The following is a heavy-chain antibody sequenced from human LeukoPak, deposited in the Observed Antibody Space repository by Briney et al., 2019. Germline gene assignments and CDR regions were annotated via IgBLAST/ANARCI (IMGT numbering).Heavy chain of an antibody. J-gene: IGHJ4*02. CDR1: GYTLTELS. V-gene: IGHV1-24*01. CDR3: ATDSVGEFDY. Sequence: ASVKVSCKVSGYTLTELSMHWVRQAPGKGLEWMGGFDPEDGETIYAQKFQGRVTMIEDTSTDTAYMELSSLRSEDTAVYYCATDSVGEFDYWGQGTLVTVSS. CDR2: FDPEDGET. D-gene: IGHD2-15*01.